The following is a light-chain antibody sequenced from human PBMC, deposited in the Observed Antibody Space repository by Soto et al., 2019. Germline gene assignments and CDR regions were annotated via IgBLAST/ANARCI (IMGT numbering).Light chain of an antibody. CDR2: GAS. V-gene: IGKV3-15*01. Sequence: EIVLAQSPATLSFSPGERASLSCGASQSVSSNLAWYQQKPGQAPRLLIYGASTRATGIPARFSGTGSGTDFTLTVSSLQSEDFAVYYCQQYDNWPQTFGQGTKVDI. J-gene: IGKJ1*01. CDR3: QQYDNWPQT. CDR1: QSVSSN.